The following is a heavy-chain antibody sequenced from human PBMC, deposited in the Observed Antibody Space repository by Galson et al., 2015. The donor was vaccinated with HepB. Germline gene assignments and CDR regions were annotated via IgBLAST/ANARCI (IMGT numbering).Heavy chain of an antibody. V-gene: IGHV1-24*01. CDR1: GYTLTELA. D-gene: IGHD3-10*01. CDR2: YSPEEGET. J-gene: IGHJ3*02. CDR3: AAGFNYYFDI. Sequence: SVKVSCKVSGYTLTELAIHWVRQAPGKGLEWMGGYSPEEGETVYARKVQGRVTMTEDTSTDIAFMELSSLRSEDTAVYYCAAGFNYYFDIWGQGTMVTVSS.